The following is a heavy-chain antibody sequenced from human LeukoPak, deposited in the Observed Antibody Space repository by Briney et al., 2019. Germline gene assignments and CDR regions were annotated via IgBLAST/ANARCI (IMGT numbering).Heavy chain of an antibody. CDR2: ISSSSSYT. V-gene: IGHV3-11*05. CDR1: GFTFSDYY. D-gene: IGHD6-13*01. Sequence: GGSLRLSCAASGFTFSDYYMSWIRQAPGKGLEWVSYISSSSSYTNYADSVKGRFTISRDNAKNSLYLQMNSLRAEDTAVYYCARDLEQQLVGDYFDYWGQGTLVTVSS. J-gene: IGHJ4*02. CDR3: ARDLEQQLVGDYFDY.